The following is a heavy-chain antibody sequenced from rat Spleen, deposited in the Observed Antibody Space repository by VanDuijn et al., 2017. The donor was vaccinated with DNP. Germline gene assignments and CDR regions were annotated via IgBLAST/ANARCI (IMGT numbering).Heavy chain of an antibody. D-gene: IGHD1-12*03. Sequence: EVQLVESGGDLVQPGRSLRLSCAASGFTFSYYYMAWVRQAPTKGLEWVASISTSGGSTYYRESVKGRFTISRDNAKSTLYLQMNSLRSEDTATYYCAREWDYYDGYGDALDAWGQGTSVTVSS. CDR3: AREWDYYDGYGDALDA. J-gene: IGHJ4*01. V-gene: IGHV5-25*01. CDR1: GFTFSYYY. CDR2: ISTSGGST.